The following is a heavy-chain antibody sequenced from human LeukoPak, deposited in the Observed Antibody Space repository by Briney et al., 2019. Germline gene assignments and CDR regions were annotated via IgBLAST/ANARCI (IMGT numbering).Heavy chain of an antibody. CDR3: ARYPTYYYDSSGYKEGSYFDY. CDR2: ISGSGGST. V-gene: IGHV3-23*01. D-gene: IGHD3-22*01. Sequence: PGGSLRLSCAASGFTFSSYAMSWVRQAPGKGLEWVSAISGSGGSTYYADSVKGRFTISRDNSKNSLYLQMNSLRAEDTALYYCARYPTYYYDSSGYKEGSYFDYWGQGTLVTVSS. CDR1: GFTFSSYA. J-gene: IGHJ4*02.